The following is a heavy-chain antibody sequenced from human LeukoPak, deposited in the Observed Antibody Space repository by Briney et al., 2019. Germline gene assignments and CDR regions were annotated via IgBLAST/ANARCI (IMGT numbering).Heavy chain of an antibody. V-gene: IGHV3-23*01. CDR3: AKHSIAVAGVYYYYMDV. Sequence: GAALEISSAAAGFFFSSDAMRWGREAGGKGEEWGSVISGSGGSTYDAESERGRFTISRDNSKNTLYLQMHSLIAEDTAVYYCAKHSIAVAGVYYYYMDVWGKGTTVTVSS. CDR2: ISGSGGST. CDR1: GFFFSSDA. D-gene: IGHD6-19*01. J-gene: IGHJ6*03.